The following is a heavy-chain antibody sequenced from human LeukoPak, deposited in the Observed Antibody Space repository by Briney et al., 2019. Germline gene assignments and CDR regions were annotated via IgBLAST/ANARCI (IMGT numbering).Heavy chain of an antibody. CDR3: ARSGSYPYYFDY. Sequence: SETLSLTSTVSGGSISSGSYYWRWIRQPAGTGLEWIGRIYATGSTNYNPSLKSRVTISVDTSKNQFSLNLTSVTAADTAVYYCARSGSYPYYFDYWGQGTLVTVSS. D-gene: IGHD3-10*01. CDR1: GGSISSGSYY. CDR2: IYATGST. J-gene: IGHJ4*02. V-gene: IGHV4-61*02.